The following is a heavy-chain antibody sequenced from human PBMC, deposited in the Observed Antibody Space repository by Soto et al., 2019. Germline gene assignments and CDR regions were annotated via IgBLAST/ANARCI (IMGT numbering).Heavy chain of an antibody. CDR3: AREGTTVVTPTQFDY. Sequence: GGSLRLSCAASGFTFSSYGMHWVRQAPGKGLEWVAVIWYDGSNKYYADSVKGRFTISRDNSKNTLYLQMNSLRAEDTAVYYCAREGTTVVTPTQFDYWGQGTLVTVSS. J-gene: IGHJ4*02. V-gene: IGHV3-33*01. D-gene: IGHD4-17*01. CDR1: GFTFSSYG. CDR2: IWYDGSNK.